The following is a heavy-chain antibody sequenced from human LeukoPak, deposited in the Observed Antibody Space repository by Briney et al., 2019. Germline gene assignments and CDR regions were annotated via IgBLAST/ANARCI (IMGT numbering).Heavy chain of an antibody. V-gene: IGHV4-59*08. J-gene: IGHJ3*02. CDR3: ARHPSITMVRGVIIKGGAFDI. D-gene: IGHD3-10*01. CDR1: GGAISSYY. CDR2: IYYSGCT. Sequence: SETLSLTCTVSGGAISSYYWSWIRQPPGKGLEWIGYIYYSGCTNYNPSLKSRVTISVDTSKNQFSLKLSSVTAADTAVYYCARHPSITMVRGVIIKGGAFDIWGQGTMVTVSS.